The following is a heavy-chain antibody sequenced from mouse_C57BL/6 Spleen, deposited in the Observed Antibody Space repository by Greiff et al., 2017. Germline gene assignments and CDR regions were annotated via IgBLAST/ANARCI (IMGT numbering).Heavy chain of an antibody. Sequence: QVQLKESGPELVKPGASVKISCKASGYAFSSSWMNWVKQRPGKGLEWIGRSYPGDGDTNYNGKFKGKATLTADKSSSTAYMQLSSLTSEDSAVYFCARSGSAGAFGDWGKGATLTVSS. J-gene: IGHJ2*01. CDR2: SYPGDGDT. CDR3: ARSGSAGAFGD. V-gene: IGHV1-82*01. D-gene: IGHD3-2*02. CDR1: GYAFSSSW.